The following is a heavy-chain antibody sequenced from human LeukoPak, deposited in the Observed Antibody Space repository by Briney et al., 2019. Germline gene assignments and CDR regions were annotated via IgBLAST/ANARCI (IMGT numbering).Heavy chain of an antibody. CDR2: IYNSGNT. V-gene: IGHV4-59*12. D-gene: IGHD3-9*01. Sequence: SETLSLTCTVSGGSISSYYWSWIRQPPGKELEWIGHIYNSGNTNYNPALKSRVTISIDTSKNQFSLKLTPVTAADTAVYYCARESRYYDILTGAPLAWGQGTQVTVSS. CDR1: GGSISSYY. CDR3: ARESRYYDILTGAPLA. J-gene: IGHJ4*02.